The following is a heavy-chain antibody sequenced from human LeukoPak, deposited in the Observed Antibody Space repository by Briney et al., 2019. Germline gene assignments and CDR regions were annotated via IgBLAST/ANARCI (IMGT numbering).Heavy chain of an antibody. CDR3: ANPDSSGWHWYYFDY. CDR2: IIPIFGTA. CDR1: GGTFSSYA. V-gene: IGHV1-69*13. Sequence: SVKVSCKASGGTFSSYAISWVRQAPGQGLEWMGGIIPIFGTANYAQKFQGRVTITADESTSTAYMELSSLRSEDTAVYYCANPDSSGWHWYYFDYWGQGTLVTVSS. D-gene: IGHD3-22*01. J-gene: IGHJ4*02.